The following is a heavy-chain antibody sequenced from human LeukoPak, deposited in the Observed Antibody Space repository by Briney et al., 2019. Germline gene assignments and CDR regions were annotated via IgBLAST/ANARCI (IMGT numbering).Heavy chain of an antibody. D-gene: IGHD4-11*01. CDR2: IYYSGST. CDR3: ARDLSGQSNPYFDY. CDR1: GGSISSSSYY. Sequence: SETLSLTCTVSGGSISSSSYYWGWIRQPPGKGLEWIGSIYYSGSTYYNPSLKSRVTISVDTSKNQFSLKLSSVTAADTAVYYCARDLSGQSNPYFDYWGQGTLVTVSS. J-gene: IGHJ4*02. V-gene: IGHV4-39*07.